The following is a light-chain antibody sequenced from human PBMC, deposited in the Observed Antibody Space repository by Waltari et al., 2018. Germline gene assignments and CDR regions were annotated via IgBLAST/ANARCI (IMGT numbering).Light chain of an antibody. J-gene: IGKJ2*01. CDR1: QSITNY. CDR3: RQSYSTPYT. V-gene: IGKV1-39*01. Sequence: DIQMTQSPSSLSAFVGDRVTITCRASQSITNYLNWYQEKPGKAPKLLIYAASGLQGGVPSRFSGSGSGTDFTLTISSLQAEDFATYYCRQSYSTPYTFGQGTKLEIK. CDR2: AAS.